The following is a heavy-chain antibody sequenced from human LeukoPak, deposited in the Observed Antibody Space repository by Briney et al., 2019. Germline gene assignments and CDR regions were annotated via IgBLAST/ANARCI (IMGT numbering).Heavy chain of an antibody. CDR2: ISSSSSYI. V-gene: IGHV3-21*01. CDR1: GFTFSSYS. D-gene: IGHD2-15*01. CDR3: ARDKGYCSGGSCYWDY. J-gene: IGHJ4*02. Sequence: GGSLRLSCAASGFTFSSYSMNWVRQAPGKGLDSVSSISSSSSYIYYADSVKGRFTISRDNAKNSLYLQMNSLRAEDTAVYYCARDKGYCSGGSCYWDYWGQGTLVTVSS.